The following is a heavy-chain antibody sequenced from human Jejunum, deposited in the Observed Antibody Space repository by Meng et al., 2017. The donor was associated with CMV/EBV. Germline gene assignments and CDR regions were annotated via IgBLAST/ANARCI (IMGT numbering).Heavy chain of an antibody. J-gene: IGHJ4*02. CDR3: ARNQPIGVTGVGSFDS. V-gene: IGHV4-39*07. CDR1: ISNSRYY. CDR2: VYYTGGP. Sequence: ISNSRYYWGWVRQPPGKPLEWVGSVYYTGGPNFRPSLKSRVSMSIDTSKNQFFLRLTSVTAADTAVYFCARNQPIGVTGVGSFDSWGKGRLVTVSS. D-gene: IGHD6-19*01.